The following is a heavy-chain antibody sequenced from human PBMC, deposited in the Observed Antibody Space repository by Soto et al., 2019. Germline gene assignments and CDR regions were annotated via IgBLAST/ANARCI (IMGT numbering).Heavy chain of an antibody. CDR3: ARDPRLELRGVDS. Sequence: DVHLLESGGGLVQPGGSLRLSCVASGYNFGSYAMRWVRQAPEKGLEWISTIGGGGIGSYYADSVKGRFTISRDNSKNTLYRQMSSLRAEDTGVYYCARDPRLELRGVDSWGQGTQVTVSS. CDR1: GYNFGSYA. CDR2: IGGGGIGS. V-gene: IGHV3-23*01. J-gene: IGHJ4*02. D-gene: IGHD1-7*01.